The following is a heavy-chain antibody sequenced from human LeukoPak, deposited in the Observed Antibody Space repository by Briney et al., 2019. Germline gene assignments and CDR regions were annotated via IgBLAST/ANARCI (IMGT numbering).Heavy chain of an antibody. Sequence: PSETLSLTCTVSGGSISSYYWNWIRQPPGKGLEWIGYINYSGSTNYNPSLKSRLTTFVDTYNNQFSLQLSSMTAADAAVYYCAGHRRDMDVRGQGTTVTDSS. CDR2: INYSGST. CDR1: GGSISSYY. V-gene: IGHV4-59*08. CDR3: AGHRRDMDV. J-gene: IGHJ6*01.